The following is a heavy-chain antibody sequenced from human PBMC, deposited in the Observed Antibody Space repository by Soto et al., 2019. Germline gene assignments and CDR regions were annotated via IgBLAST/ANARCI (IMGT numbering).Heavy chain of an antibody. D-gene: IGHD5-18*01. CDR2: ISSSSSTI. CDR3: ARDGGNTWIQLWLPYYFDY. CDR1: GFTFSSYS. J-gene: IGHJ4*02. V-gene: IGHV3-48*02. Sequence: GGSLRLYCAASGFTFSSYSMNWVRQAPGKGLEWVSYISSSSSTIYYADSVKGRFTISRDNAKNSLYLQMNSLRDEDTAVYYCARDGGNTWIQLWLPYYFDYWGQGTLVTVSS.